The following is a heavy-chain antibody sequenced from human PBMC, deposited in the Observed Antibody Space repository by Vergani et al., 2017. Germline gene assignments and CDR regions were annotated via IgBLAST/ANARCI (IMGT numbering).Heavy chain of an antibody. CDR1: GGTISRNA. CDR3: ASPLGFSWGLGV. V-gene: IGHV1-69*11. Sequence: QVQLVQSGAEVKKPGASVKVSCKASGGTISRNAINWVRQAPGQGLEWMGRIIPITTTLHYAQKFQGRVTVTADESTTTVYMILSSLTFEDTAVYYCASPLGFSWGLGVWGQGSTVIVSS. CDR2: IIPITTTL. J-gene: IGHJ6*02. D-gene: IGHD6-13*01.